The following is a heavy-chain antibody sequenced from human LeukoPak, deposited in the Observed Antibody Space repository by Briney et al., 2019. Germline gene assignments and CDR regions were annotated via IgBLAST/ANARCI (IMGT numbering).Heavy chain of an antibody. D-gene: IGHD2-2*01. CDR3: ARTLGYCSSTSCYAGLDY. J-gene: IGHJ4*02. CDR1: GFTFSSYA. V-gene: IGHV3-30-3*01. CDR2: ISYDGSNK. Sequence: GRSLRLSCAASGFTFSSYAMHWVRQAPGKGLEWVAVISYDGSNKYYADSVKGRFTISRDNSKNTLYLQVNSLRAEDTAVYYCARTLGYCSSTSCYAGLDYWGQGTLVTVSS.